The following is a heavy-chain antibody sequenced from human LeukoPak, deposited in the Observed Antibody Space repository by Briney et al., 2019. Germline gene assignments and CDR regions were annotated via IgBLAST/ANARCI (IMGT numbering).Heavy chain of an antibody. V-gene: IGHV1-18*01. D-gene: IGHD6-19*01. CDR3: ARDYAIAVAGIYGY. CDR1: GYTFTSYG. J-gene: IGHJ4*02. Sequence: GASVKVSCKASGYTFTSYGISWVRQAPGQGLEWMGWISAYNGNTNYAQKLQGRVTMTTDTSTSTAYMELRSLRSDDTAVYYCARDYAIAVAGIYGYWGQGTLVTVSS. CDR2: ISAYNGNT.